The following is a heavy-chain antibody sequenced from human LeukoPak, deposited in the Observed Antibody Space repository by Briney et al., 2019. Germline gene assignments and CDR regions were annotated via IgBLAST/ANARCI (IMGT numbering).Heavy chain of an antibody. CDR1: GFTFSSCA. Sequence: PGGSLRLSCAASGFTFSSCAMYWVRQAPGKGLEWVAVISYDGSNKYYADSVKGRFTISRDNSKNTLYLQMNSLRAEDTAVYYCASYGGNEDYWGQGTLVTVSS. J-gene: IGHJ4*02. V-gene: IGHV3-30-3*01. D-gene: IGHD4-23*01. CDR2: ISYDGSNK. CDR3: ASYGGNEDY.